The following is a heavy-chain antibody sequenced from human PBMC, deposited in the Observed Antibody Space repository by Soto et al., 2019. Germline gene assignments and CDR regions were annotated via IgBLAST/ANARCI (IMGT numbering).Heavy chain of an antibody. CDR3: AKTQTYYYDSSGRYYFDY. D-gene: IGHD3-22*01. CDR1: GFTFSSYA. CDR2: ISGSGGST. J-gene: IGHJ4*02. V-gene: IGHV3-23*01. Sequence: QPGGSLRLSCAASGFTFSSYAMSWVRQAPGKGLEWVSAISGSGGSTYYADSVKGRFTISRDNSKNTLYLQMNSLRAEDTAVYYCAKTQTYYYDSSGRYYFDYWGQGTLVTVSS.